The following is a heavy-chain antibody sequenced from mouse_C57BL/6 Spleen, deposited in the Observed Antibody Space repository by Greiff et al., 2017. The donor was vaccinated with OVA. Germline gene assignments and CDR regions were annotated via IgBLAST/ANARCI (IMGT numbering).Heavy chain of an antibody. V-gene: IGHV10-1*01. J-gene: IGHJ1*03. CDR1: GFSFNTYA. CDR3: VRNAISAIYYYWYFDV. Sequence: EVKVVESGGGLVQPKGSLKLSCAASGFSFNTYAMNWVRQAPGKGLEWVARIRSKSNNYATYYADSGKNRFTISRDASESMLYLQMNNLKTEDTAMYYCVRNAISAIYYYWYFDVWGTGTTVTVSS. CDR2: IRSKSNNYAT. D-gene: IGHD1-1*01.